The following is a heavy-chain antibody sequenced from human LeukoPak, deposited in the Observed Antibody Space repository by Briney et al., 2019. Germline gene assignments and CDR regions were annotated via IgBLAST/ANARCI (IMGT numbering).Heavy chain of an antibody. D-gene: IGHD3-22*01. V-gene: IGHV3-23*01. J-gene: IGHJ4*02. CDR3: ATDREGDPSAYYLV. Sequence: GGSLRLSCAASGFTFSGYAMSWVRQAPGKGLEWVSTISDNGGRTYFADSVKGRFTISRDNSKNTLFLQMNSLRAEDSAVYYCATDREGDPSAYYLVGGQGTLITVSS. CDR2: ISDNGGRT. CDR1: GFTFSGYA.